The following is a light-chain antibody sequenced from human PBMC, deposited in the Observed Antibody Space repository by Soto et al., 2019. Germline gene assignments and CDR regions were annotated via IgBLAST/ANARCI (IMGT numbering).Light chain of an antibody. CDR1: QGIGNY. Sequence: DIQMTQSPSSLSASVGDRVTITCRASQGIGNYLAWFQQKPGKVPKLLIYGASALQPGVPSRFSGSGYGTDFTLTISSLQPEDVATYYCQQYNSSPWTFGQGTKVDIK. CDR2: GAS. CDR3: QQYNSSPWT. V-gene: IGKV1-27*01. J-gene: IGKJ1*01.